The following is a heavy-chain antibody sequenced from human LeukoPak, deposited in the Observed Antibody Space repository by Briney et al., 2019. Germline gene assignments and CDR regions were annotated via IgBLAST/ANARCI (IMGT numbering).Heavy chain of an antibody. J-gene: IGHJ4*02. V-gene: IGHV4-34*01. CDR2: INHSGST. D-gene: IGHD4-23*01. CDR3: ARGTTVVFNFDY. Sequence: SETLSLTCAVSGGSFSGYYWSWIRQPPGKGLEWIGEINHSGSTNYNPSLKSRVTISVDTSKNQFSLKLSSVTAADTAVYYCARGTTVVFNFDYWGQGTLVTVSS. CDR1: GGSFSGYY.